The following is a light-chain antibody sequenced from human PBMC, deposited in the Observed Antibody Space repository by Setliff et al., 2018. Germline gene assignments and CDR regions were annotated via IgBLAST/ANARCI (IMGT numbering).Light chain of an antibody. J-gene: IGLJ1*01. Sequence: QSVLTQPPSVSGAPGQRVTISCTGSSSNIGAGHNVHWYQQLPGTAPKLLIHGNTNRPSGVPDRFSGSRSGTSASLAITGLQADDEADYYCSSYAASYNPYVFGTGTKVTVL. CDR3: SSYAASYNPYV. CDR1: SSNIGAGHN. V-gene: IGLV1-40*01. CDR2: GNT.